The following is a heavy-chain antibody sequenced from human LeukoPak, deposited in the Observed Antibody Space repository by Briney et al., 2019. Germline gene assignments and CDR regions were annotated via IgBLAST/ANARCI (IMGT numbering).Heavy chain of an antibody. Sequence: GGSLRLSCAASGFTFSSYAMHWVRQAPGKGLEWVAVISYDGSNKYYADSVKGRFTISRDNSKNTLYLQMNSLRAEDTAVYYCARERIAAANWFDPWGQGTQVTVSS. D-gene: IGHD6-13*01. CDR2: ISYDGSNK. CDR3: ARERIAAANWFDP. J-gene: IGHJ5*02. V-gene: IGHV3-30*01. CDR1: GFTFSSYA.